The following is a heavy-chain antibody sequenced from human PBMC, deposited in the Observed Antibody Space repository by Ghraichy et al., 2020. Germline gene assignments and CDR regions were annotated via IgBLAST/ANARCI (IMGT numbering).Heavy chain of an antibody. V-gene: IGHV4-39*02. CDR2: IYYSGSS. CDR3: ARYVCSSTKCPSFDS. Sequence: ESLNISCTVSGGSISSSIYYWGWIRQPPGKGLDWIGYIYYSGSSYYNPSLKSRVTISVDSSKNHFSLQLSSVTAADTALYYCARYVCSSTKCPSFDSWGQGTLVTVSS. D-gene: IGHD2-2*01. J-gene: IGHJ4*02. CDR1: GGSISSSIYY.